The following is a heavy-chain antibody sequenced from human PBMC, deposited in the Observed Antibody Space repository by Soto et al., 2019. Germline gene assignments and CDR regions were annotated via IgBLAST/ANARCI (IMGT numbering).Heavy chain of an antibody. CDR2: IYQSGGA. CDR1: GGSIISGVYS. D-gene: IGHD2-15*01. Sequence: NLALTCGVSGGSIISGVYSWSWIRQSPGKGLEWIGYIYQSGGAFYNPSPMGGGTISIERSQNQFSMKLYSLTAADTAVYHCARTLMVCSAGSCSSWFDLWGPGTLGTV. V-gene: IGHV4-30-2*06. CDR3: ARTLMVCSAGSCSSWFDL. J-gene: IGHJ5*02.